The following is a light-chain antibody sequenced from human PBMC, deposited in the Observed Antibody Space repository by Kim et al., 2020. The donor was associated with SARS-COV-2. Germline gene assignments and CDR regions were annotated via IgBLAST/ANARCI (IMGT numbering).Light chain of an antibody. J-gene: IGKJ4*01. CDR2: GAS. Sequence: STGERATLSCRASQSLSGSYVAWYQHKPGQAPRLLIYGASRRATGIADRFSGSGSGTDFILTISRLEPEDFAMYYCHQYDDSPYTFGGGTKVDIK. CDR1: QSLSGSY. CDR3: HQYDDSPYT. V-gene: IGKV3-20*01.